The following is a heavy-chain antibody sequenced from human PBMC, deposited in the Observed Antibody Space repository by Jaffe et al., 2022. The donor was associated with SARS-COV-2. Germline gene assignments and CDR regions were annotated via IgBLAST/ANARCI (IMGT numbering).Heavy chain of an antibody. CDR3: AKDGGYSYGSLYGMDV. CDR1: GFTFDDYA. CDR2: ISGDGGST. Sequence: EVQLVESGGGVVQPGGSLRLSCAASGFTFDDYAMHWVRQAPGKGLEWVSLISGDGGSTYYADSVKGRFTISRDNSKNSLYLQMNSLRTEDTALYYCAKDGGYSYGSLYGMDVWGQGTTVTVSS. D-gene: IGHD5-18*01. J-gene: IGHJ6*02. V-gene: IGHV3-43*02.